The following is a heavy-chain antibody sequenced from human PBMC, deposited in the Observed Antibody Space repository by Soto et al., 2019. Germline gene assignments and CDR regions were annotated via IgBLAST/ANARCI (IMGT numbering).Heavy chain of an antibody. CDR2: IYHSGST. V-gene: IGHV4-4*02. CDR1: GDSISSSNW. CDR3: ARSLGWYAVDY. D-gene: IGHD6-19*01. Sequence: QVQLQESGPGLVKPSGTLSLTCAVSGDSISSSNWWTWVRQPPGKGLEWIGEIYHSGSTSYNPSLKSRVTISVDKSQNQFSLKLDSMTAADTAVYYCARSLGWYAVDYWGQGTLVIVSS. J-gene: IGHJ4*02.